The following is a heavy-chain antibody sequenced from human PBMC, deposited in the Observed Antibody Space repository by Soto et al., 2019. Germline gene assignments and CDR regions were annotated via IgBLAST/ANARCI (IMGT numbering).Heavy chain of an antibody. D-gene: IGHD3-9*01. Sequence: QVQLVQSGAEVKKPGSSVKVSCKASGGTFNNYGFGWVRQAPGQGLEWMGGIIPMIGTTNYAQKFQGRLTLTAAASESAAYIDLRILRSDYTAVYYCASWDYDVLTGYSYDYWGQGTLVTVSS. CDR1: GGTFNNYG. V-gene: IGHV1-69*01. CDR2: IIPMIGTT. J-gene: IGHJ4*02. CDR3: ASWDYDVLTGYSYDY.